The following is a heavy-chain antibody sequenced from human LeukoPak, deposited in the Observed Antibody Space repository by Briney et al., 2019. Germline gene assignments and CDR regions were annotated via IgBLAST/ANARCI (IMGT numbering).Heavy chain of an antibody. CDR2: INPNSGGT. Sequence: ASVKVSCKASGYTFTDYYMHWVRQAPGQGLEWMGWINPNSGGTNYAQKFQGRVTMTRDTSISTAYMELSRLRSDDTAVYYCARASGYSYGVHYYYYMDVWGKGTTVTVSS. CDR3: ARASGYSYGVHYYYYMDV. V-gene: IGHV1-2*02. CDR1: GYTFTDYY. J-gene: IGHJ6*03. D-gene: IGHD5-18*01.